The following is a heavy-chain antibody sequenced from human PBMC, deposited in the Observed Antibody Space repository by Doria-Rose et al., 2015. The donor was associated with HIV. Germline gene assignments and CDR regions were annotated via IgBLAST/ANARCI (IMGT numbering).Heavy chain of an antibody. CDR3: ARIKSSRWYHKYYFDF. J-gene: IGHJ4*02. CDR1: GVSLSSPGMG. CDR2: IYSDDER. Sequence: QVQLVQSGPVLVKPTETHTLTCTVSGVSLSSPGMGVSWIRQPPGKALEWLANIYSDDERSYKPSLKSRLTISRGTSKSQVVLTMTDMDPVDTATYYCARIKSSRWYHKYYFDFWGQGTLVIVSA. V-gene: IGHV2-26*01. D-gene: IGHD6-13*01.